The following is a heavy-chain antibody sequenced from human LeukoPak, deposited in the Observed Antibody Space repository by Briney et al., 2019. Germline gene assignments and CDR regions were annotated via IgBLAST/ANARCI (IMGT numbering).Heavy chain of an antibody. D-gene: IGHD4-23*01. Sequence: GRSLRLSCAASGFTFDEYAMHWVRQAPGKGLEWVSGISWNSGSIGYADSVKGRFTISRDNAKNSLYLEMNSLRAEDTALYYCAKDEPTVGPWYFDLWGRGTLVTVSS. CDR1: GFTFDEYA. J-gene: IGHJ2*01. CDR3: AKDEPTVGPWYFDL. CDR2: ISWNSGSI. V-gene: IGHV3-9*01.